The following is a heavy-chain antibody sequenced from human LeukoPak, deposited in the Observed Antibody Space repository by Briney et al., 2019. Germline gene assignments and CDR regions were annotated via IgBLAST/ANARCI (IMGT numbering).Heavy chain of an antibody. CDR1: GFTFSDNW. CDR2: IRQDGSDK. V-gene: IGHV3-7*03. CDR3: ARVLSRYCSSAGGYDGVLDY. Sequence: GGSLRFSCAASGFTFSDNWRSWVRPAPEKGLQRLANIRQDGSDKYYMDSVKGRFTISRDNAKNSLYLKMNSLRAEDTAVYYCARVLSRYCSSAGGYDGVLDYWGQGTLVTVSS. D-gene: IGHD2-2*01. J-gene: IGHJ4*02.